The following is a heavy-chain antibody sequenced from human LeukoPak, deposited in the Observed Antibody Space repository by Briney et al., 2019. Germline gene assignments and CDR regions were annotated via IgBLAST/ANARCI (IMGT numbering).Heavy chain of an antibody. CDR3: ARGWKGSWYVLWFDP. J-gene: IGHJ5*02. Sequence: PSETLSLTCAVYGGSFSGYYWSWIRQPPGKGLEWIGEINHSGSTNYNPSLKSRVTISVDTSKNQFSLKLSSVTAADTAVYYCARGWKGSWYVLWFDPWGHGTLVTVSS. V-gene: IGHV4-34*01. CDR1: GGSFSGYY. CDR2: INHSGST. D-gene: IGHD6-13*01.